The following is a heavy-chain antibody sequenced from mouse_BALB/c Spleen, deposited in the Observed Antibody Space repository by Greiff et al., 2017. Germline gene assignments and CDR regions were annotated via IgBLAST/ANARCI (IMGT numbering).Heavy chain of an antibody. V-gene: IGHV5-6*01. CDR3: ARLCGNYGYFDV. Sequence: EVQVVESGGDLVKPGGSLKLSCAASGFTFSSYGMSWVRQTPDKRLEWVATISSGGSYTYYPDSVKGRFTISRDNAKNTLYLQMSSLKSEDTAMYYCARLCGNYGYFDVWGAGTTVTVSS. D-gene: IGHD1-1*02. J-gene: IGHJ1*01. CDR1: GFTFSSYG. CDR2: ISSGGSYT.